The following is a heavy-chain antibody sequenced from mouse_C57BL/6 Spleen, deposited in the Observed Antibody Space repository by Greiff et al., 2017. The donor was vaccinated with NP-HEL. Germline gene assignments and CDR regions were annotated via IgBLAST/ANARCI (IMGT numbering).Heavy chain of an antibody. Sequence: DVQLVESGGGLVKPGGSLKLSCAASGFTFSDYGMHWVRQAPEKGLEWVAYISSGSSTIYYADKVKGRFTISRDNAKNTLFLQMTSLRSEDSAMYYGGRKDYDGAWFAYWGQGTLVTVSA. J-gene: IGHJ3*01. D-gene: IGHD2-4*01. CDR1: GFTFSDYG. V-gene: IGHV5-17*01. CDR2: ISSGSSTI. CDR3: GRKDYDGAWFAY.